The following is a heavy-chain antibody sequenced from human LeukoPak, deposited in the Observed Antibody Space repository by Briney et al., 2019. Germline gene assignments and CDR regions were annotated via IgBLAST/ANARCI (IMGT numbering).Heavy chain of an antibody. CDR1: GYTFTSYG. CDR3: ARDELGYCSGGSCYFSVY. V-gene: IGHV1-18*01. CDR2: ISAYNGNT. J-gene: IGHJ4*02. D-gene: IGHD2-15*01. Sequence: ASVKVSCKASGYTFTSYGISWVRQAPGQGLEWMGWISAYNGNTNYAQKLQGRVTMTTDTSTSTAYMELRSLRSDDTAVYYCARDELGYCSGGSCYFSVYWGQGTLVTVSS.